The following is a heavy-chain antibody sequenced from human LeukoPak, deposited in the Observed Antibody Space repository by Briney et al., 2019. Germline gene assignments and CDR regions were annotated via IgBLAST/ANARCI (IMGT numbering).Heavy chain of an antibody. CDR3: ARAADPYYFDY. V-gene: IGHV3-64*01. Sequence: GGSLRLSCAASGFTFSSYAMHWVRQAPGKGLEYVSAISSNGGSTYYANSVKGRFTISRDNSKNTLYLQMGSLRAEDMAVYYCARAADPYYFDYWGQGTLVTVSS. CDR2: ISSNGGST. CDR1: GFTFSSYA. J-gene: IGHJ4*02.